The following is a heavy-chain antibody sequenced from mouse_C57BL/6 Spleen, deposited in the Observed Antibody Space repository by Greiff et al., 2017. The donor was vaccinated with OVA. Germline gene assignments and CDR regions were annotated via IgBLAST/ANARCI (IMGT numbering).Heavy chain of an antibody. V-gene: IGHV1-55*01. D-gene: IGHD1-1*01. CDR3: ARSEDITTVVPFDY. CDR1: GYTFTSYW. Sequence: QVQLQQPGAELVKPGASVKMSCKASGYTFTSYWITWVKQRPGQGLEWIGDIYPGSGSTNYNEKFKSKATLTVDTSSSTAYMQLSSLTSEDSAVYYCARSEDITTVVPFDYWGQGTTLTVSS. J-gene: IGHJ2*01. CDR2: IYPGSGST.